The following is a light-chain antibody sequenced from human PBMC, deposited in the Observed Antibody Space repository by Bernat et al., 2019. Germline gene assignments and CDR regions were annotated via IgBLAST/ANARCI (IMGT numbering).Light chain of an antibody. CDR3: QQYDNLPYT. J-gene: IGKJ2*01. CDR2: AAS. CDR1: QGIRND. V-gene: IGKV1-27*01. Sequence: DIQMTQSPSSLSAYVGDRVTITCRASQGIRNDLAWYQQKPGKLPKLLIYAASTLQSGVPYRFSGSGSGTDFTLTISSLQPEDVATYYCQQYDNLPYTFGQGTKLEIK.